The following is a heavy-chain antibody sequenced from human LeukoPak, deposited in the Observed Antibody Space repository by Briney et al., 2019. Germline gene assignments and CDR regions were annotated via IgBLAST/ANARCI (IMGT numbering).Heavy chain of an antibody. V-gene: IGHV3-21*01. CDR3: ASLHGDYVY. J-gene: IGHJ4*02. Sequence: GGSLRLSCASSGFSISSYSMNWVRQAPGKGLEGVSCITSSSSDIYYADSVKGRFTISRDNTESSLYLQMDSLRVEDTAIYYCASLHGDYVYWGQGTLVTVSS. CDR1: GFSISSYS. CDR2: ITSSSSDI. D-gene: IGHD4-17*01.